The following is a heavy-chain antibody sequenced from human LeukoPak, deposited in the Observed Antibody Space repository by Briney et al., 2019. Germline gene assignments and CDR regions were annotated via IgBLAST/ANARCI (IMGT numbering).Heavy chain of an antibody. CDR2: INSDGSNT. CDR3: ALLTSPTTTVTTHY. CDR1: GFTFSSYW. V-gene: IGHV3-74*01. J-gene: IGHJ4*02. D-gene: IGHD4-17*01. Sequence: PGGSLRLSCAASGFTFSSYWMHWVRQAPGKGLVWVSRINSDGSNTTYADSVKGRFTISRDNAKNTLYLQMNSLRAEDTAVYYCALLTSPTTTVTTHYWGQGTLVTVSS.